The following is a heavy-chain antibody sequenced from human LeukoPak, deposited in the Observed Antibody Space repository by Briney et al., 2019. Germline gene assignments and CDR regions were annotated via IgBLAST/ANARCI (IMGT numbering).Heavy chain of an antibody. D-gene: IGHD1-26*01. Sequence: GESLKISCQGSGYKFTSYWIGWVRQMPGKGLEWMGIIYPRDSDTRYSPSFQGQVTISADNSISTAYLQWSSLEASDTAMYYCARRTPSYGSYYVFDIWGQGTMVTVSS. CDR1: GYKFTSYW. J-gene: IGHJ3*02. V-gene: IGHV5-51*01. CDR3: ARRTPSYGSYYVFDI. CDR2: IYPRDSDT.